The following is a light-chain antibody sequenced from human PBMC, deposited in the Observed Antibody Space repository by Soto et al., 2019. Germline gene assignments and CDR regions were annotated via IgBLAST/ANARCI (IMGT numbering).Light chain of an antibody. CDR3: CSYAGDLAL. Sequence: SALTQPRSVSGSPGQSVTISCTGTSSDVGGYDFVSWYQQHPGKAPKLMISDVSKRPSGVPDRFSGSTSGNTASLTISGLQAEDEADYYCCSYAGDLALFGGGTKVTVL. CDR1: SSDVGGYDF. J-gene: IGLJ2*01. V-gene: IGLV2-11*01. CDR2: DVS.